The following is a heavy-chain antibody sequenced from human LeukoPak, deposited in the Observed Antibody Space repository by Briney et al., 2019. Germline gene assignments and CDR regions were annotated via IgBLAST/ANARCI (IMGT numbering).Heavy chain of an antibody. D-gene: IGHD3-3*01. Sequence: RSSETLSLTCAVYGGSLSGYYWSWIRQPPGKGLEWIGEINHSGSTNYNPSLKSRVTISVDTSKNQFSLKLSSVTAADTAVYYCARHRSITIFGVVSVLAGEFDYWGQGTLVTVSS. CDR1: GGSLSGYY. CDR2: INHSGST. J-gene: IGHJ4*02. CDR3: ARHRSITIFGVVSVLAGEFDY. V-gene: IGHV4-34*01.